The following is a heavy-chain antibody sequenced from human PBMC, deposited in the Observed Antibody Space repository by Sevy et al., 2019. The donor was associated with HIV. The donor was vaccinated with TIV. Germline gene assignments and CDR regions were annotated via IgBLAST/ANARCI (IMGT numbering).Heavy chain of an antibody. CDR1: GFTLSSYG. CDR3: AKDAAPYYDSSGYYPDY. J-gene: IGHJ4*02. Sequence: GGSLRLSCAASGFTLSSYGMHWVRQAPGKGLEWVAFIRYDGSNKYYADSVKGRFTISRDNSKNTLYLQMNSLRAEDTAVYYCAKDAAPYYDSSGYYPDYWGQGTLVTVSS. V-gene: IGHV3-30*02. D-gene: IGHD3-22*01. CDR2: IRYDGSNK.